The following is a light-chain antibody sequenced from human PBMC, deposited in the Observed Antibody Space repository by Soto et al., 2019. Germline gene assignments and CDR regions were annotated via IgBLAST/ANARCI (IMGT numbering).Light chain of an antibody. CDR1: SGDIGSYNR. Sequence: QSGLTQPVSGSGSPGQSITISCTGTSGDIGSYNRVSWYQQHPGKAPKLIIYEVTDRPSGVSNRFSGSKSGNTASLTISGLQAEDEAEYYCSSYTNINTRACVFGTGTKVTVL. CDR2: EVT. J-gene: IGLJ1*01. CDR3: SSYTNINTRACV. V-gene: IGLV2-14*01.